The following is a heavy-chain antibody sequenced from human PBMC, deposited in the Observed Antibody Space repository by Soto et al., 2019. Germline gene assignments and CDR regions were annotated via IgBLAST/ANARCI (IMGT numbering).Heavy chain of an antibody. V-gene: IGHV1-46*01. D-gene: IGHD5-18*01. CDR2: INPSSGDT. CDR3: ARSTQLYLTGDWFEP. CDR1: GYTFTSDY. J-gene: IGHJ5*02. Sequence: ASVEVSCKASGYTFTSDYIHWVRQAPGQGLEWMGIINPSSGDTTYAQKFRGRVTMTSDTSTSTVNMELTSLRSEDTAVYFCARSTQLYLTGDWFEPWGQGTLVTVSS.